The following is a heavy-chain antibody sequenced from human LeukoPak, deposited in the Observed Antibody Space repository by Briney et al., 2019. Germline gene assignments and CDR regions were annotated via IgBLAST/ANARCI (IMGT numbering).Heavy chain of an antibody. V-gene: IGHV1-8*01. D-gene: IGHD1-14*01. CDR2: VHPDTGYA. Sequence: GASVKVSCKASGYPFTTYEINWVRPAAGQGIEWMGWVHPDTGYADYAQKFQGRVTMTSDTSISTAYMELSSLRSDDTAVYFCARGPRNDPWGQGTLVTVSS. CDR1: GYPFTTYE. CDR3: ARGPRNDP. J-gene: IGHJ5*02.